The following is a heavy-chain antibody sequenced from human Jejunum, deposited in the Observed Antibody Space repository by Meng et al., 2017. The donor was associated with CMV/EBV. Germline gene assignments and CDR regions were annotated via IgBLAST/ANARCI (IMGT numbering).Heavy chain of an antibody. D-gene: IGHD4-17*01. CDR2: ISGSSTYI. Sequence: SGFTFTSYSITWVRQAPGKGLEWLSYISGSSTYIYHADSVKGRFTISRDNAKNSVYLQMNRLRAEDTAVYYCARAIDYGDPNWFDPWGQGT. J-gene: IGHJ5*02. CDR1: GFTFTSYS. CDR3: ARAIDYGDPNWFDP. V-gene: IGHV3-21*01.